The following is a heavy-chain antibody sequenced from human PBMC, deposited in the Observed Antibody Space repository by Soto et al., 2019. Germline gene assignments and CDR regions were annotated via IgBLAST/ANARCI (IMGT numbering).Heavy chain of an antibody. D-gene: IGHD4-17*01. CDR3: ARIRYGDSGDYYFDY. Sequence: QVQLQESGPGLVKPSETLSLTCTVSGGSISSDYWTWIRQPPGKGLEWIGFDYYSGRTNYNPSLKSRATISVDPSKSQFSLRLTSVTAADTAVYYCARIRYGDSGDYYFDYWGQGTLVTVSS. V-gene: IGHV4-59*08. J-gene: IGHJ4*02. CDR1: GGSISSDY. CDR2: DYYSGRT.